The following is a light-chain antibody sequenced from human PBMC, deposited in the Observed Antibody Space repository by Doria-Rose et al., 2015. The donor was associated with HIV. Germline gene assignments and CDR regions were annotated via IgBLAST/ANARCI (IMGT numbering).Light chain of an antibody. CDR2: DGS. CDR3: HQYGTAWT. CDR1: QSFGSTY. V-gene: IGKV3-20*01. J-gene: IGKJ1*01. Sequence: TQSPGTLSLSPGERATLSCRASQSFGSTYLAWYQQKPGQAPSLLIYDGSTRATGIPDRFSASVSGTDFTLTINRLEPEDFALYYCHQYGTAWTFGQGTKVEI.